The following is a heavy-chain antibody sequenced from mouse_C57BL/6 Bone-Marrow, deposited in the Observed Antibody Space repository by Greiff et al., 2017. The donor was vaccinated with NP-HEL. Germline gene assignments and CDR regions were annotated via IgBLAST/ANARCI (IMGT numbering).Heavy chain of an antibody. CDR3: TRIGRYGGVFDD. CDR1: GYTFTSYW. J-gene: IGHJ2*01. Sequence: QVQLKQPGAELVRPGASVKLSCKASGYTFTSYWINWVKQRPGQGLEWIGNIYPSDSSTNYNQKFKDKATLTVDKSSSTAYMQLSSPTSEDSAVYYCTRIGRYGGVFDDWGQGTTLTVSS. D-gene: IGHD2-14*01. CDR2: IYPSDSST. V-gene: IGHV1-69*02.